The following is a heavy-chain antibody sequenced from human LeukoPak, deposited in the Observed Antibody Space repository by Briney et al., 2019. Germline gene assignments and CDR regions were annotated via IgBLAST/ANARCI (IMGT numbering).Heavy chain of an antibody. J-gene: IGHJ3*02. D-gene: IGHD1-26*01. CDR2: VYYSGST. CDR3: ARDRGELLPDAFDI. Sequence: SETLSLTCTVSGGSISSYYWSWIRQPPGKGLEWIGYVYYSGSTNYSPSLKSRVTISVDTSKNQFSLKLSSVTAADTAVYYCARDRGELLPDAFDIWGQGTMVTVSS. CDR1: GGSISSYY. V-gene: IGHV4-59*01.